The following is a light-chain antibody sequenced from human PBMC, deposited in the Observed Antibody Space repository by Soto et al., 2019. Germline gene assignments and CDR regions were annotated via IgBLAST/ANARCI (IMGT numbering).Light chain of an antibody. V-gene: IGLV1-44*01. J-gene: IGLJ1*01. CDR2: STS. CDR3: AAWDDRLDVYV. Sequence: VLTQLPSASGVPVQIGAISCSGSSSNIGSNTVTWYQQLPGTAPKLLIYSTSQRSSGVPGRFSGSKSGASASLSISGLQSEDEADYYCAAWDDRLDVYVFGTGTKVTVL. CDR1: SSNIGSNT.